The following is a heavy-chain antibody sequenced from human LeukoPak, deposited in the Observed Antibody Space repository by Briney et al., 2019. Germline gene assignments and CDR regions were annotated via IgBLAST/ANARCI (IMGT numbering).Heavy chain of an antibody. V-gene: IGHV5-51*01. CDR3: ARHEGTGSGSYFIYGMDV. CDR1: GYSFTSYW. CDR2: IYPGDSDT. Sequence: KAGESLKISCKGSGYSFTSYWIGWVRQMPGKGLEWMGIIYPGDSDTRYSPSFQGQVTISADKSISTAYLQWSSLKASDTAMYYCARHEGTGSGSYFIYGMDVWGQGTTVTVSS. J-gene: IGHJ6*02. D-gene: IGHD3-10*01.